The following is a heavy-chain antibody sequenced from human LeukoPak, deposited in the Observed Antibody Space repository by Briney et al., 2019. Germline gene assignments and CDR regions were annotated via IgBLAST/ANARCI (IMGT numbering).Heavy chain of an antibody. V-gene: IGHV1-69*05. CDR2: IILIFGIA. CDR1: GGTFTTYA. J-gene: IGHJ6*03. Sequence: ASVKVSSTASGGTFTTYAISWVRQAPGQGLEWMGGIILIFGIANYAQKFQGRVTITTDESTSTAYMELSSLRSEDTAVYYCARESSPAYYYMDVWGKGTTVTVSS. D-gene: IGHD5/OR15-5a*01. CDR3: ARESSPAYYYMDV.